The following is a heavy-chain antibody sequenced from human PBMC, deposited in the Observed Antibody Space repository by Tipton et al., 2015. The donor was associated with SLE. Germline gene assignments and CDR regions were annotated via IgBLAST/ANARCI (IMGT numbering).Heavy chain of an antibody. D-gene: IGHD6-6*01. CDR2: IRSSGSTI. Sequence: SLRLSCAASGFTFSSYEMHWVRQAPGKGLEWVSYIRSSGSTIYYADSVKGRFTISRDNAKNSLYLQMNSLRAEDTAVYYCASSIAAWGVAYWGQGTLVTVSS. V-gene: IGHV3-48*03. CDR1: GFTFSSYE. CDR3: ASSIAAWGVAY. J-gene: IGHJ4*02.